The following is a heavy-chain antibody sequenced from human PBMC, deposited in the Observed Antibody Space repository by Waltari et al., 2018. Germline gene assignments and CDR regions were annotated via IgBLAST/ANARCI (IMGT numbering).Heavy chain of an antibody. CDR2: ISSSSSTI. CDR1: GFTFSSYS. Sequence: QPGGSLRLSCAASGFTFSSYSMNWVRQAPGKGLEWVSYISSSSSTIYYADSVKGRFTISRDNAKNSLYLQMNSLRAEDTAVYYCAREQGATRSPYFDYWGQGTLVTVSS. CDR3: AREQGATRSPYFDY. J-gene: IGHJ4*02. V-gene: IGHV3-48*01. D-gene: IGHD5-12*01.